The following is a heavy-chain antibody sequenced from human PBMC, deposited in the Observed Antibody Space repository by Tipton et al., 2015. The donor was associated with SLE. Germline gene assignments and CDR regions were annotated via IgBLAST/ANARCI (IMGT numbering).Heavy chain of an antibody. J-gene: IGHJ4*02. V-gene: IGHV4-59*11. D-gene: IGHD6-13*01. CDR2: IYYSGST. Sequence: LRLSCTVSGGSISSHYWSWIRQPPGKELEWIGYIYYSGSTNYNPSLKSRVTISVDTSKNQFSLKLSSVTAADTAVYYCARGGSSWFRYYFDYWGQGTLVTVSS. CDR3: ARGGSSWFRYYFDY. CDR1: GGSISSHY.